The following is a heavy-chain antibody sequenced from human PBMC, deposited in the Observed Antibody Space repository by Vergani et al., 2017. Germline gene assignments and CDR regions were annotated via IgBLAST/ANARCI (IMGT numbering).Heavy chain of an antibody. CDR2: ISYDGSNK. J-gene: IGHJ4*02. CDR1: GFTFSSYG. CDR3: AKDRSVVRGVFDY. D-gene: IGHD3-10*01. Sequence: VQLVESGGGLVKPGGSLRLSCAASGFTFSSYGMHWVRQAPGKGLEWVAVISYDGSNKYYADSVKGRFTISRDNSKNTLYLQMNSLRAEDTAVYYCAKDRSVVRGVFDYWGQGTLVTVSS. V-gene: IGHV3-30*18.